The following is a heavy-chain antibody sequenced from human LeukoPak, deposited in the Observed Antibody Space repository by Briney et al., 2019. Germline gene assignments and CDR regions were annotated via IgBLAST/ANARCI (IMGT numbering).Heavy chain of an antibody. V-gene: IGHV3-7*01. CDR3: ARDGLGYCSSTSCYPDWFDP. CDR2: IKEDGSEN. CDR1: GFIFSRYW. Sequence: GGSLRLSCAASGFIFSRYWMTWLRQAPGKGLEWVANIKEDGSENYYVDSAKGRFTISRDNAKNSPYLQMNSLRAEDTAVYYCARDGLGYCSSTSCYPDWFDPWGQGTLVTVSS. D-gene: IGHD2-2*01. J-gene: IGHJ5*02.